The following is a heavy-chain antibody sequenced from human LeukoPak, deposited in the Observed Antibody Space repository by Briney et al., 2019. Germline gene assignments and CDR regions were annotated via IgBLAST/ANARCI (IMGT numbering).Heavy chain of an antibody. CDR2: ISAYNGNT. D-gene: IGHD1-1*01. CDR1: GYTFTSYG. Sequence: ASVKVSCKASGYTFTSYGISWVRQAPGQGLEWMGWISAYNGNTNYAQKLQGRVTMTTDTSTSTAYMELRSLRSDDTAVYYCARDTVLQLSPGLEAFDIWSQGTMVTVSS. J-gene: IGHJ3*02. V-gene: IGHV1-18*01. CDR3: ARDTVLQLSPGLEAFDI.